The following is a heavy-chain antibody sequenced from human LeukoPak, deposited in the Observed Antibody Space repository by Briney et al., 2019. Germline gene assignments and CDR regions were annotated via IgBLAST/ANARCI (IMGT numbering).Heavy chain of an antibody. V-gene: IGHV3-11*01. Sequence: GGSLRLSCAASGFTFSDYYMSWIRQAPGKGLEWVSYISGRGGTIYDADFVRGRFTISRDNAKNSLYLQVSSLRAEDTAVYYCARDPLYSGTYSWPEKWGQGTLVTVSS. D-gene: IGHD1-26*01. J-gene: IGHJ4*02. CDR1: GFTFSDYY. CDR2: ISGRGGTI. CDR3: ARDPLYSGTYSWPEK.